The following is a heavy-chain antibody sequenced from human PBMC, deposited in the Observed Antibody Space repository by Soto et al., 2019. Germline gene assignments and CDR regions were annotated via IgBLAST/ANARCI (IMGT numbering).Heavy chain of an antibody. CDR2: IYPGDSDA. CDR3: ARQADYNILTGYFYYFDY. CDR1: GYSLTDYL. J-gene: IGHJ4*02. D-gene: IGHD3-9*01. V-gene: IGHV5-51*01. Sequence: ESLKISCNSSGYSLTDYLIGWVRQMPGKGLEWMGIIYPGDSDARYSPSFQGQATISVDTSINTAFLRWNSLTASDTAMYYCARQADYNILTGYFYYFDYWGQGSLVTVSS.